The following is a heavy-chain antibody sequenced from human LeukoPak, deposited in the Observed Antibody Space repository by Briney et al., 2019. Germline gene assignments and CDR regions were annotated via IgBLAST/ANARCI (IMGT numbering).Heavy chain of an antibody. CDR1: GGTFSTYA. V-gene: IGHV1-69*13. CDR2: IIPIFDTI. D-gene: IGHD3-10*01. CDR3: ARDLGEWELRGGFDAFEI. J-gene: IGHJ3*02. Sequence: GASVKVSCKASGGTFSTYAISWVRQAPGQGLEWMGGIIPIFDTIKYAQKFQGRVTITADESTSTAYMELSSLRSEDTAIYYCARDLGEWELRGGFDAFEIWGQGTMVTVSS.